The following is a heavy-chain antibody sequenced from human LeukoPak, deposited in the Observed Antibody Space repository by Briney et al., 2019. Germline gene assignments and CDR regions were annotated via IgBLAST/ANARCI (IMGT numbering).Heavy chain of an antibody. V-gene: IGHV3-48*01. J-gene: IGHJ6*03. CDR3: ARVLAFGVVDYYYYMDV. Sequence: GGSLRLSCAASGFTFSSYSMNWVRQAPGKGLEWVSYISSSSSTIYYADSVKGRFTISRDNAKNSLYLQMNSLRSEDTAVYYCARVLAFGVVDYYYYMDVWGKGTTVTVSS. D-gene: IGHD3-3*01. CDR2: ISSSSSTI. CDR1: GFTFSSYS.